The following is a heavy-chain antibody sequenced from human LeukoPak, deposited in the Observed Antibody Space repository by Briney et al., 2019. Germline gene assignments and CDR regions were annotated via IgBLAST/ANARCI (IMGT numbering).Heavy chain of an antibody. Sequence: GGSLTLSCAASGFTFDDYGMSWVRQAPGKGLEWVSGINWNGGSTGYADSVKGRFTTSRDNAKNSVYLQMNSLRAEDTAVYYCARGRYSSRWFDYWGQGSLVTVSS. V-gene: IGHV3-20*04. CDR3: ARGRYSSRWFDY. D-gene: IGHD6-13*01. J-gene: IGHJ5*01. CDR1: GFTFDDYG. CDR2: INWNGGST.